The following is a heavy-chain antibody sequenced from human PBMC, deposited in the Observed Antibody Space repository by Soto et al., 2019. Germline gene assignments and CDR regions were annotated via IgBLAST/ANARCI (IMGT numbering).Heavy chain of an antibody. CDR2: ISYDGSNK. CDR1: GFTFSSYA. D-gene: IGHD7-27*01. V-gene: IGHV3-30-3*01. CDR3: ARDPATGEYYYYSMDV. J-gene: IGHJ6*02. Sequence: GGSLRLSCAASGFTFSSYAMHWVRQAPGKGLEWVAVISYDGSNKYYADPVKGRFTISRDNSKNTLYLQMNSLRAEDTAVYYCARDPATGEYYYYSMDVWGQGTTVTVSS.